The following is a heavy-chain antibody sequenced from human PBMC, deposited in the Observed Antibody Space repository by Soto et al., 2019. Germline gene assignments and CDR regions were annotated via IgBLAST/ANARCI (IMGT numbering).Heavy chain of an antibody. CDR1: GFTFSSYA. J-gene: IGHJ4*02. D-gene: IGHD4-17*01. CDR3: ASLQPAATAQESDY. CDR2: ISGSGGST. Sequence: PGGSLRLSCAASGFTFSSYAMSWVRQAPGKGLEWVSAISGSGGSTYYADSVKGRFTISRDNSKNTQYLQMNSLRAEDTAVYYCASLQPAATAQESDYWGQGTLVTVSS. V-gene: IGHV3-23*01.